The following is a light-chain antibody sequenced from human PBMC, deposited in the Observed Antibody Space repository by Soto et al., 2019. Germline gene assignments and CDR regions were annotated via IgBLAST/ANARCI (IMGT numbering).Light chain of an antibody. J-gene: IGKJ4*01. Sequence: DIQMTQSPSTLSASVGDRVTITCRASQTLSSGLAWYQQKPGKAPELLIYDVSSLASGVPSRFSGSGSGTEFTLTISSLQPDDFATYYCQQYNGYPLTFGGGTKVEIK. CDR2: DVS. CDR3: QQYNGYPLT. V-gene: IGKV1-5*01. CDR1: QTLSSG.